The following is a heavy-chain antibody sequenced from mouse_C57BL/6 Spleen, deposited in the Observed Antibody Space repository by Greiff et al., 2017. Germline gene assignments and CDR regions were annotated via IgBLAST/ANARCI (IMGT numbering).Heavy chain of an antibody. CDR1: GFNIKDYY. Sequence: EVQLQQSGAELVRPGASVKLSCTASGFNIKDYYMHWVKQRPEQGLEWIGRIDPEDGDTEYAPKFQGKATMTADTSSNTAYLQLSSLTSEDTAVYYCSYPYYAMDYWGQGTSVTVSS. CDR2: IDPEDGDT. CDR3: SYPYYAMDY. V-gene: IGHV14-1*01. J-gene: IGHJ4*01.